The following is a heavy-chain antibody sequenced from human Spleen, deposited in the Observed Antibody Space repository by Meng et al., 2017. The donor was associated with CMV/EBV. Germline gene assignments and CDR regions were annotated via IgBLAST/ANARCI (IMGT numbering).Heavy chain of an antibody. Sequence: GESLKISCAASGFTFSSYWMHWVRQAPGKGLVWVSRINSDGSSTSYADSVKGRFTISRDNAKNTLYLQMNSLRAEDTAVYYCARFTASYYYYGMDVWGQGTTVTVSS. CDR1: GFTFSSYW. D-gene: IGHD5-18*01. CDR2: INSDGSST. V-gene: IGHV3-74*01. J-gene: IGHJ6*02. CDR3: ARFTASYYYYGMDV.